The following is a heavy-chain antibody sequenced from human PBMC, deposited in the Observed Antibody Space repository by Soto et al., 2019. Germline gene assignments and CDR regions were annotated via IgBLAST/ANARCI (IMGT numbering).Heavy chain of an antibody. CDR1: GFSFSSHW. V-gene: IGHV3-74*01. J-gene: IGHJ3*01. CDR2: INSDGSDT. D-gene: IGHD2-2*01. CDR3: TASGGHSAINAFEF. Sequence: DVQLVESGGGSAQPGGSLTLSCEASGFSFSSHWMHWVRQAPGRGLMWVSRINSDGSDTVYADSVQGRFTISRDNHKNTVSLQMNGLRAADVEFYACTASGGHSAINAFEFWGQGAMVTVSS.